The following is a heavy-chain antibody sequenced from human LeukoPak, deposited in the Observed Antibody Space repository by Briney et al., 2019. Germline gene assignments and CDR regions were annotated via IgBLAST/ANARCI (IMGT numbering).Heavy chain of an antibody. CDR3: TRRDQPESYHTGLYYYFGMDV. CDR2: IYPGDSDT. J-gene: IGHJ6*02. V-gene: IGHV5-51*01. CDR1: GYSFTSYW. D-gene: IGHD3-10*01. Sequence: NLGESLKISCKGSGYSFTSYWIGWVRQMPGKGLEWMGIIYPGDSDTRYSPSFQGQVTISTDKSISTAYLQWSSLKASDTAMYYCTRRDQPESYHTGLYYYFGMDVWGQGTTVTVTS.